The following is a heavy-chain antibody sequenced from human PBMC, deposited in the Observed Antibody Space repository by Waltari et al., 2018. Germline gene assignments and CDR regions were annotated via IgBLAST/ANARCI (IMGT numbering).Heavy chain of an antibody. CDR2: IRSKIYGGTA. J-gene: IGHJ4*02. D-gene: IGHD3-10*01. CDR3: TRGRGYFDY. V-gene: IGHV3-49*03. CDR1: GFTFGAHA. Sequence: EVQLVESGGGLVQPGRSLRLSCTTSGFTFGAHALSWFRQAPGKGLEWVGFIRSKIYGGTADYAASVKGRFTISRDDSKSIAYLQMNSLKTEDTAVYYCTRGRGYFDYWGQGTLVTVSS.